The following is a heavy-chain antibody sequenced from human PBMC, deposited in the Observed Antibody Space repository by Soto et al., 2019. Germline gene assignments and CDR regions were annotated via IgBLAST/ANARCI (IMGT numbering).Heavy chain of an antibody. V-gene: IGHV3-30-3*01. CDR1: GFTFSSYA. D-gene: IGHD6-19*01. Sequence: QVQLVESGGGVVQPGRSLRLSCAASGFTFSSYAMHWVRQAPGKGLEWVAVISYDGSNKYYADSVKGRFTISRDNSKNTLYLQMNSLRAEDTAVYYCARDGVAGFKVLRDYWGQGTLVTVSS. J-gene: IGHJ4*02. CDR3: ARDGVAGFKVLRDY. CDR2: ISYDGSNK.